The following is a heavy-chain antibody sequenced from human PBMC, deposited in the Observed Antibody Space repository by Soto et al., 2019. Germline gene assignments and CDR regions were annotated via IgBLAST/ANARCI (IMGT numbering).Heavy chain of an antibody. Sequence: GGSLRLSCAASGFTFSSYAMGWVRQAPGKGLEWVSAISGSGGSTYYADSVKGRFTISRDNSKNTLYLQMNSLRAEDTAVYYCAKATYYDSSGCFDYWGQGTLVTVSS. J-gene: IGHJ4*02. CDR1: GFTFSSYA. CDR2: ISGSGGST. D-gene: IGHD3-22*01. V-gene: IGHV3-23*01. CDR3: AKATYYDSSGCFDY.